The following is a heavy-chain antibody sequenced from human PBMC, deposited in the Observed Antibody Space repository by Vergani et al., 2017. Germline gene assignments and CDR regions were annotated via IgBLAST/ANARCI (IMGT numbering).Heavy chain of an antibody. V-gene: IGHV1-18*04. J-gene: IGHJ6*02. CDR1: GYTFTSYG. Sequence: QVQLVQSGAEVKKPGASVKVSCKASGYTFTSYGISWVRQAPGQGLEWMGWISAYNGNTNYAQKLQGRVTMTTDTSTRTAYMELRSLRSDDTAVYYCERDPDIVVVPAAPYYYYYYGMDVWGQGTTVTVSS. D-gene: IGHD2-2*01. CDR2: ISAYNGNT. CDR3: ERDPDIVVVPAAPYYYYYYGMDV.